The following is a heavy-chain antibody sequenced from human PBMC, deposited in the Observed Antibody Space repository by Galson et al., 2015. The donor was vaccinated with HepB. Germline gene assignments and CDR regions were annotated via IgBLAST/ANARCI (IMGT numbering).Heavy chain of an antibody. CDR3: ARVHDYGDPSHFDY. D-gene: IGHD4-17*01. V-gene: IGHV1-3*01. CDR2: INAGNGNT. Sequence: SVKVSCKASGYTFTSYAMHWVRQAPGQRLEWMGWINAGNGNTKYSQKFQGRVTITRDTSASTAYMELSSLRSEDTAVYYCARVHDYGDPSHFDYWGQGTLVTVSS. CDR1: GYTFTSYA. J-gene: IGHJ4*02.